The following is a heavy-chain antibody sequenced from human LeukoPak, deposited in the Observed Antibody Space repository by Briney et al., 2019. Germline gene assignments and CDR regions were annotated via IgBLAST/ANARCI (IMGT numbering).Heavy chain of an antibody. J-gene: IGHJ4*02. D-gene: IGHD3-3*01. CDR3: ARAGVDDFWSGYHYYFDY. CDR2: VYYTGST. CDR1: GGSITSYY. V-gene: IGHV4-59*01. Sequence: SETLSLTCTVSGGSITSYYWSWIRQPPGKGLEWIGYVYYTGSTNYNPSLNSRVTISLDTSTNQFSLRLTSVTAADTGVYYCARAGVDDFWSGYHYYFDYWGQGTLVTVSS.